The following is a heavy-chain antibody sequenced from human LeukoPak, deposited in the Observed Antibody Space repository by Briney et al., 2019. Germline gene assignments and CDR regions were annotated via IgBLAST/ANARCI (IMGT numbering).Heavy chain of an antibody. V-gene: IGHV4-61*02. CDR1: GGSISSGSYY. J-gene: IGHJ5*02. CDR3: ARDRLEWLLGLDP. D-gene: IGHD3-3*01. CDR2: IYTSGST. Sequence: SETLSLTYTVSGGSISSGSYYSSWIRQPAGKGLEWIGRIYTSGSTNYNPSLKSRVTISVDASKNQFSLKLSCVTAADTAVYYCARDRLEWLLGLDPWGQGTLVTVSS.